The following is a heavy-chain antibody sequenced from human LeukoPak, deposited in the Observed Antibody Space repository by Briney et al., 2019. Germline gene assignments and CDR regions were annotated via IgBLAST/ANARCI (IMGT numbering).Heavy chain of an antibody. CDR1: GYTFTSYY. V-gene: IGHV1-46*01. Sequence: AASVKVSCKASGYTFTSYYMHWVRQAPGQGLEWMGIINPSGGSTSYAQKFQGRVTITRNTSISTAYMELSSLRSEDTAVYYCARGRGVTIFGVVREALDYWGQGTLVTVSS. CDR2: INPSGGST. J-gene: IGHJ4*02. D-gene: IGHD3-3*01. CDR3: ARGRGVTIFGVVREALDY.